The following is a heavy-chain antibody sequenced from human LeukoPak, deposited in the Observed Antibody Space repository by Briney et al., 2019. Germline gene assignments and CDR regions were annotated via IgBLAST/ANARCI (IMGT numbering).Heavy chain of an antibody. D-gene: IGHD5-24*01. J-gene: IGHJ3*02. Sequence: ASVKVSCKASGYRFASQYVHWVRQAPGQGLEWMGIINPTGGSTRNAQKFQGRFSMTGDTSTSTVYMELSRLRSEDTAVYYCASFYNTNDALDIWGQGTMVTVSS. CDR2: INPTGGST. CDR1: GYRFASQY. V-gene: IGHV1-46*01. CDR3: ASFYNTNDALDI.